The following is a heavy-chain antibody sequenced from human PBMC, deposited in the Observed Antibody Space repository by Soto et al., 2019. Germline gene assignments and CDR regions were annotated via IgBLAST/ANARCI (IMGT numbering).Heavy chain of an antibody. D-gene: IGHD1-1*01. Sequence: SETLSLTCTVSGSSITSYYWTWIRQPPGRGLEWIGYIYYRGSTTYNPSLKSRVTISIDASTNQFSLRLSSVTAADTAVYSCARGRTTNPSLGIGYWGQGTLVTVSS. J-gene: IGHJ4*02. V-gene: IGHV4-59*01. CDR2: IYYRGST. CDR3: ARGRTTNPSLGIGY. CDR1: GSSITSYY.